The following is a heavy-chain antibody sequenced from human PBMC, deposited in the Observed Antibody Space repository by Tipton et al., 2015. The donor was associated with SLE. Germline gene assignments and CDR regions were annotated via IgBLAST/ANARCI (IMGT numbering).Heavy chain of an antibody. J-gene: IGHJ2*01. V-gene: IGHV4-59*01. CDR3: AAQPVAGLWYFDL. CDR2: IYYSGST. CDR1: GGSISSYY. Sequence: TLSLTCTVSGGSISSYYWSWIRQPPGKGLEWIGYIYYSGSTNYNPSLKSRVTISVDTSKNQFSLKLSSVTAADTAVYYCAAQPVAGLWYFDLWGRGTPVTVSP. D-gene: IGHD1-14*01.